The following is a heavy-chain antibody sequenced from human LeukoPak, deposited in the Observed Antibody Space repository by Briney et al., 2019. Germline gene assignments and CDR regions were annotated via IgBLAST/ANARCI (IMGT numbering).Heavy chain of an antibody. D-gene: IGHD2-21*01. Sequence: GGSLRLSCAASGFTVSSNYMSWVRQAPGKGLEWVSVIYSGGSTYYADSVKGRFTISRDNSKNTLYLQMNSLRAEDAAVYYCASVTGALWSYYYMDVWGKGTTVTVSS. CDR3: ASVTGALWSYYYMDV. CDR2: IYSGGST. J-gene: IGHJ6*03. CDR1: GFTVSSNY. V-gene: IGHV3-53*01.